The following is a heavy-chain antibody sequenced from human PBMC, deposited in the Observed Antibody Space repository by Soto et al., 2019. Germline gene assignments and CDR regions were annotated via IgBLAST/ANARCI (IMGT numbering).Heavy chain of an antibody. Sequence: PSETLSLTCTVSGASIISRTYLWGWIRQPPGRGLEWIGSIHYSGRTYHNPSLKSRVTISADTSKNHFSLKLSAATAADTAVYYCARYTPEKTGTSTFDYWGQGTLVTVSS. V-gene: IGHV4-39*02. CDR2: IHYSGRT. CDR1: GASIISRTYL. CDR3: ARYTPEKTGTSTFDY. D-gene: IGHD1-7*01. J-gene: IGHJ4*02.